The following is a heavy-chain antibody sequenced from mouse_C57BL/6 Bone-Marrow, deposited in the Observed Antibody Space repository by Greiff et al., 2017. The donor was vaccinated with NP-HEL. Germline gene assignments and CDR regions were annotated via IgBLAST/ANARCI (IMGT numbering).Heavy chain of an antibody. Sequence: QVQLKQSGPELVKPGASVKISCKASGYAFSSSWMNWVKQRPGKGLEWIGRIYPGDGDTNYNGKFKGKATLTADKSSSTAYMQLSSLTSEDSAVYFCVRDYYGSSFFFAYWGQGTLVTVSA. CDR3: VRDYYGSSFFFAY. CDR2: IYPGDGDT. J-gene: IGHJ3*01. D-gene: IGHD1-1*01. CDR1: GYAFSSSW. V-gene: IGHV1-82*01.